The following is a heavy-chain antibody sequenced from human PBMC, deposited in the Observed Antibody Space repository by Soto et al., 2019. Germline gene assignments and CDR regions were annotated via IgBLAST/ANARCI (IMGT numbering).Heavy chain of an antibody. V-gene: IGHV3-23*01. J-gene: IGHJ5*02. CDR1: GLTFSSYA. Sequence: GGSLRLSCAASGLTFSSYAMSWVRQAPGKGLEWVSAISGSGGSTYYADSVKGRFTISRDNSKNTLYLQMNSLRAEDTAVYYCAKEQLVGIQYNWFDPWGQGTLVTVSS. CDR3: AKEQLVGIQYNWFDP. D-gene: IGHD6-6*01. CDR2: ISGSGGST.